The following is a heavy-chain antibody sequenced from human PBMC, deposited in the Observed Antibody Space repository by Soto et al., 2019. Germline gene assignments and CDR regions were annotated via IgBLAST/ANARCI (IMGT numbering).Heavy chain of an antibody. V-gene: IGHV5-51*01. CDR2: IYPGDSDT. D-gene: IGHD6-19*01. J-gene: IGHJ6*02. CDR1: GYTFTDYW. CDR3: ARHSSNLRYYYYGMDV. Sequence: GQSLNSSGKGSGYTFTDYWIGWVRQLPGKGLEWMGIIYPGDSDTRYSPSFQGHATITVDKSTNTAYLQWNTLRASDTAMYYCARHSSNLRYYYYGMDVWGQGTAVTVA.